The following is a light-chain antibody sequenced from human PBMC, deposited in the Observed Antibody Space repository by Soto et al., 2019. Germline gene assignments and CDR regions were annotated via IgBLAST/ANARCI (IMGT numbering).Light chain of an antibody. Sequence: ETVMTQSPATLSVSPGERATLSCRASQSVSSKLAWYQQKPGQAPRLLIYDASTRATGIPARFSGSGSETEFTLNISSLQSEDFAVYYCQQYSNWPPWTFGQGTKVEIK. CDR1: QSVSSK. V-gene: IGKV3-15*01. J-gene: IGKJ1*01. CDR2: DAS. CDR3: QQYSNWPPWT.